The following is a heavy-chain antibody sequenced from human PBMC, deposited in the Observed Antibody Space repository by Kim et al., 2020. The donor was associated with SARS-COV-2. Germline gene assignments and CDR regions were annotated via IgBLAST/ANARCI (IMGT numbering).Heavy chain of an antibody. V-gene: IGHV3-48*01. D-gene: IGHD3-3*01. Sequence: YAGPVKGRFTTSRDNAKNSLYLQMNSLRAEDTAVYYCARETAVIMEYYFDYWGQGTLVTVSS. J-gene: IGHJ4*02. CDR3: ARETAVIMEYYFDY.